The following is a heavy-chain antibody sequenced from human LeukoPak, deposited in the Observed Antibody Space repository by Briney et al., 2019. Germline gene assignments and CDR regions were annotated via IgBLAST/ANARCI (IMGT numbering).Heavy chain of an antibody. CDR1: GGTFSSYA. Sequence: SVKVSCKASGGTFSSYAISWVRQAPGQGLEWMGGIIPIFGTANYAQKFQGRVTITADESTSTAYMELSSLRSEGTAVYYCARGLSSSWSLNHYYYGMGVWGQGTTVTVSS. D-gene: IGHD6-13*01. J-gene: IGHJ6*02. CDR3: ARGLSSSWSLNHYYYGMGV. V-gene: IGHV1-69*01. CDR2: IIPIFGTA.